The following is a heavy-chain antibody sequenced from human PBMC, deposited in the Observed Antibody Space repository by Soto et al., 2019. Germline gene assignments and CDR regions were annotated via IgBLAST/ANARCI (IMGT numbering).Heavy chain of an antibody. CDR2: INAGSINT. CDR1: GYTFNSYA. CDR3: ARGSSCSSGSCALDY. V-gene: IGHV1-3*01. Sequence: QVQLVQSGAEVKKPGASVKVSCKASGYTFNSYAMHWVRQAPGQRLEWMGWINAGSINTKYSQKFHGRVTITRDTSASTAYMELSSLRSEDMAVYYCARGSSCSSGSCALDYWGQGTLVTVSS. D-gene: IGHD2-15*01. J-gene: IGHJ4*02.